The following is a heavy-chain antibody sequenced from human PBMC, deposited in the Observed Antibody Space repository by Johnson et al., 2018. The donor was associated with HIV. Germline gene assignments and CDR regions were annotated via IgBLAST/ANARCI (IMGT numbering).Heavy chain of an antibody. Sequence: VQLVESGGGVVQPGRYLRLSCAASGFTFSSYAIYWVRQAPAKGLEWVSVIYSGGSTYYADSVKGRFTISRDNSKNTLYLKMNSLRAEDTALYYCARDLRNSGWSNGFDVWGQGTMVTVSS. CDR2: IYSGGST. CDR3: ARDLRNSGWSNGFDV. J-gene: IGHJ3*01. V-gene: IGHV3-66*01. D-gene: IGHD6-19*01. CDR1: GFTFSSYA.